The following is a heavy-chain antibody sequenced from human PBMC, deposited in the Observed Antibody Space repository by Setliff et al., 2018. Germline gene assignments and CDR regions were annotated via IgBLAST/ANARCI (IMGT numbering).Heavy chain of an antibody. CDR1: GFTFTSYS. Sequence: PGGSLRLSCGASGFTFTSYSMTWVRQAPGKGLEWVSSISSSSSYIYYADSVKGRFTISRDNAKNSAYLQMNSLRAEDTAIYFCARANTTGYYYFDYLGQGTLVTVSS. J-gene: IGHJ4*02. CDR2: ISSSSSYI. CDR3: ARANTTGYYYFDY. V-gene: IGHV3-21*01. D-gene: IGHD3-9*01.